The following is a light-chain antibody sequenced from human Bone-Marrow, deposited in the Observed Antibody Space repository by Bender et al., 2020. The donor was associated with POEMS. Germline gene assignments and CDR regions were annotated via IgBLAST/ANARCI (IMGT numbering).Light chain of an antibody. Sequence: QSALTQPRSVSGSPGQSVTISCTGTSGDVGGYNYVSWYQHHPGKAPKLMIFDVSKRPSGVPDRFSASKSGNTASLRISGLQAEDEADYFCCSYAGLRTWVFGGGTKLTVL. V-gene: IGLV2-11*01. CDR3: CSYAGLRTWV. J-gene: IGLJ3*02. CDR2: DVS. CDR1: SGDVGGYNY.